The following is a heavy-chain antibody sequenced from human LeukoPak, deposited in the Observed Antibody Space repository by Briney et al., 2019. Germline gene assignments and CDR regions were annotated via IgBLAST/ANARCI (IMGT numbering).Heavy chain of an antibody. CDR2: IKQDGSEK. V-gene: IGHV3-7*01. J-gene: IGHJ4*02. Sequence: GGSLRLSCAASGFTFSSYWMSWVRQAPGKGLEWVANIKQDGSEKYYVDSVKGRFTISRDNAKSSLYLEMNSLRAEDTAMYYCARDQKGKDYWGQGTLVTVSS. CDR1: GFTFSSYW. CDR3: ARDQKGKDY.